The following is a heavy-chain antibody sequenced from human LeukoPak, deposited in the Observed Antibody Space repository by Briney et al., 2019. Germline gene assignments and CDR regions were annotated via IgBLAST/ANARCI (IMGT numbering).Heavy chain of an antibody. CDR2: ITWNSGTI. CDR1: GFTFDDYV. J-gene: IGHJ4*02. CDR3: ANDLDY. V-gene: IGHV3-9*01. Sequence: GGSLRLSCAASGFTFDDYVMHWVRQAPGKGLEWVSGITWNSGTIAYADSVKGRFIISRDNSKNTLYLQMNSLRAEDTAVYYCANDLDYWGQGTLVTVSS.